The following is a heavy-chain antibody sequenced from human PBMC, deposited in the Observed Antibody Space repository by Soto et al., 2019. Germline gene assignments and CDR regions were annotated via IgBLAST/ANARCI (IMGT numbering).Heavy chain of an antibody. Sequence: ASVKVSCKTSGYTFTGYYIHWVRQAPGQGLEWMGWIDPNSGGTDYAQKFQGRVTMTRDTSISTVYMELNRLRSDDTAVYYCARDQGVTSELFNYWGHGSLVTVSS. CDR1: GYTFTGYY. V-gene: IGHV1-2*02. CDR2: IDPNSGGT. CDR3: ARDQGVTSELFNY. J-gene: IGHJ4*01. D-gene: IGHD3-10*01.